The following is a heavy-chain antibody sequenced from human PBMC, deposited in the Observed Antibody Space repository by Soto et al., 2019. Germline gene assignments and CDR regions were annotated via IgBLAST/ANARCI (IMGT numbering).Heavy chain of an antibody. V-gene: IGHV3-74*01. D-gene: IGHD6-13*01. CDR2: INSDGSST. CDR3: ESGASSKIDY. CDR1: GFTFSTYW. Sequence: PVRSLRLSCAASGFTFSTYWMHWVRQTPGKGLVWVSRINSDGSSTSYADSVKGRFTISRDNAKNTLYVQMNSLRAEDTAVYYCESGASSKIDYWGRGTLVTVSS. J-gene: IGHJ4*02.